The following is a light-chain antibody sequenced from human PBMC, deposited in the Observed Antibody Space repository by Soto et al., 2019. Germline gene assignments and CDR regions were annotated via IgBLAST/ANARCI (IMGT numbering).Light chain of an antibody. CDR2: AAS. J-gene: IGKJ1*01. CDR3: QQGYSTPTWT. Sequence: DIQMTQSPSSLSASVGDRVTITCRASQSISSYLTWYQQKPGKAPKLLIYAASSLQSGVTSTFSGSGSGTEFTLTTSSLQPEDVATYYDQQGYSTPTWTFGQGTKVEIK. CDR1: QSISSY. V-gene: IGKV1-39*01.